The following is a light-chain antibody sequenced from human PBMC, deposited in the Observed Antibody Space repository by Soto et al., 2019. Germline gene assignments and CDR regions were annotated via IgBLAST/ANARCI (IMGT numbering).Light chain of an antibody. Sequence: QSALTQPASVSGSPGQSNTISCTGTSSDVGNYNLVSWYQQHPGEAPKLMIYEVSKRPSGVSNRFSGSKSGNTASLTISGLQAEDEADDYCCSYAGSSTLVFGGGTKLTVL. J-gene: IGLJ3*02. V-gene: IGLV2-23*02. CDR3: CSYAGSSTLV. CDR1: SSDVGNYNL. CDR2: EVS.